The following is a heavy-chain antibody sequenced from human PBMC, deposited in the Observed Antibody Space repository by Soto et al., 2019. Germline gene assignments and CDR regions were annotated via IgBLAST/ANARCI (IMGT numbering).Heavy chain of an antibody. D-gene: IGHD2-15*01. CDR3: AREDCSGGSCYGYYYYYGMDV. Sequence: GASVKVSCKASGGTFSSYAISWVRQAPGQGLEWMGGIIPIFGTANYAQKFQGRVTITADESTSTAYMELSSLRSEDTAVYYCAREDCSGGSCYGYYYYYGMDVWGQGTTVTVSS. CDR1: GGTFSSYA. V-gene: IGHV1-69*13. J-gene: IGHJ6*02. CDR2: IIPIFGTA.